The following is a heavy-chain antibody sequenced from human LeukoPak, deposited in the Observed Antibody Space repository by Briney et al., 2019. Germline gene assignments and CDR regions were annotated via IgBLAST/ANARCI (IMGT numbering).Heavy chain of an antibody. CDR2: INTNTGNP. CDR1: GYTFTSYA. CDR3: ARDKAARASSGYYGVFNWFDP. V-gene: IGHV7-4-1*02. D-gene: IGHD3-22*01. Sequence: ASVKVSCKASGYTFTSYAMNWVRQAPGQGLEWMGWINTNTGNPTYAQGFTGRFVFSLDTSVSTAYLQISSLKAEDTAVYYCARDKAARASSGYYGVFNWFDPWGQGTLVTVSS. J-gene: IGHJ5*02.